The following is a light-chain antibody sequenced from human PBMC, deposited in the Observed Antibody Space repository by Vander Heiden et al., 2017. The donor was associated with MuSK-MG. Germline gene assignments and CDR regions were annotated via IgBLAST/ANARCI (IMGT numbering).Light chain of an antibody. CDR3: QQNDSTPGT. CDR1: QSISSY. Sequence: IQMTQSPSSLSASVGDRVTITCRASQSISSYLNWYQQKPGQAPKLLIYAASSLQSGVPSRFSGSGSGTDFTLTISSLQPEDFATYYCQQNDSTPGTFGQGTKVEIK. CDR2: AAS. V-gene: IGKV1-39*01. J-gene: IGKJ1*01.